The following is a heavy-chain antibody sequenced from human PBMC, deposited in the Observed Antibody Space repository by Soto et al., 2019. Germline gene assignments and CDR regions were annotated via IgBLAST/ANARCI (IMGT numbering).Heavy chain of an antibody. Sequence: TSTVYGGSRNADTWSWIRLPPGKGLEWIGYIYYSGSTNYNPSLKSRVTISVDTSKNQFSLKLSSVTAADTAVYYCSKVDRDRSSWVAYWGQGTSVTVSS. J-gene: IGHJ4*02. CDR2: IYYSGST. CDR3: SKVDRDRSSWVAY. D-gene: IGHD6-13*01. V-gene: IGHV4-59*01. CDR1: GGSRNADT.